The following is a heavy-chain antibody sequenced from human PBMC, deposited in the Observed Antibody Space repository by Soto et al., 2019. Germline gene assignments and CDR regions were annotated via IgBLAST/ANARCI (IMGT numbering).Heavy chain of an antibody. CDR2: VKSKTHGRTT. Sequence: GGSLRLSCAASGFTFSNAWINWVRQAPGKGLEWVGRVKSKTHGRTTDYAEPVKGRFAISRDDSNNMVYLQMNSLKIEDTAVYYCITDSYSSITIDRFDYWGQGTLVTVSS. D-gene: IGHD2-2*01. J-gene: IGHJ4*02. CDR3: ITDSYSSITIDRFDY. V-gene: IGHV3-15*07. CDR1: GFTFSNAW.